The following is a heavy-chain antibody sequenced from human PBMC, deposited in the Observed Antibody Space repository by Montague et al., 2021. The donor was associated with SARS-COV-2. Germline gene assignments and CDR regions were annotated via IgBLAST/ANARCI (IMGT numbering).Heavy chain of an antibody. Sequence: SLRLSCAASGFTFRSYAMHWVRQAPVKGLECVAVISYSGSNTYYADSVKGRFTTSRDNSKNALYLQMNSLRVDDTAVYYCAREVGFCDASDIWGQGTLVTVSS. V-gene: IGHV3-30-3*01. J-gene: IGHJ4*01. CDR3: AREVGFCDASDI. CDR1: GFTFRSYA. CDR2: ISYSGSNT. D-gene: IGHD3-10*01.